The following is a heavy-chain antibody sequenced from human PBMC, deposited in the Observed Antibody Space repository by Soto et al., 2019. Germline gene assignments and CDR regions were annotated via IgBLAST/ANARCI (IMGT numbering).Heavy chain of an antibody. CDR2: IYYSGST. V-gene: IGHV4-59*08. CDR1: GGSISSYY. Sequence: SETLSLTCTVSGGSISSYYWSWIRQPPGKGLEWIGYIYYSGSTNYNPSLKSRVTISVDTSKNQFSLKLSSVTAADTAVYYCARATSYYGDCLDYWGQGTLVTVSS. J-gene: IGHJ4*02. CDR3: ARATSYYGDCLDY. D-gene: IGHD4-17*01.